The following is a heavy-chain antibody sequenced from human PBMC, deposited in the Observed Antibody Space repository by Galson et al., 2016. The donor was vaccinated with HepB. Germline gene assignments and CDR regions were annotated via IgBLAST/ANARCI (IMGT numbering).Heavy chain of an antibody. CDR2: ISYDGSYE. V-gene: IGHV3-30*04. CDR3: ARDADIVKVPAAIRADY. J-gene: IGHJ4*02. Sequence: SLRLSCAASGFTFSSYAMHWVRQAPGKGLEWVAVISYDGSYESYAGAGKGRFTISRDNSKNTLYLQMNSLRAEDTAVYYCARDADIVKVPAAIRADYWGQGTLVTVSS. D-gene: IGHD2-2*02. CDR1: GFTFSSYA.